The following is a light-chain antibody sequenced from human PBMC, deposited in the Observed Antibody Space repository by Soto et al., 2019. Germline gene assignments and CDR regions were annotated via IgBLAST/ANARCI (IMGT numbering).Light chain of an antibody. J-gene: IGLJ2*01. CDR1: SSNIGAGYD. CDR2: GNS. V-gene: IGLV1-40*01. Sequence: QSALTQPPSVSGAPGQRVTISCTGSSSNIGAGYDVHWYQQLPGTAPKLLIYGNSNRPSGVPDRFSGSKSGTSASLAITGLQAEDEADYYCQSYDSSLSGSFPVFGGGTKLTVL. CDR3: QSYDSSLSGSFPV.